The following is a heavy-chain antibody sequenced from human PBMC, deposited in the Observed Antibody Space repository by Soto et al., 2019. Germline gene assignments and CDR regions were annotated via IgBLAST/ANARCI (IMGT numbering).Heavy chain of an antibody. V-gene: IGHV3-23*01. CDR2: ITGNSARI. CDR1: DSTIRRYA. CDR3: AKNGDFDYDAFDV. D-gene: IGHD3-16*01. Sequence: RRLSFAASDSTIRRYAMSWVRQAPGKGLEWVSGITGNSARIYYADSVKGRFSISRDNSKNTLYLQMDTLRAEDTAVYYCAKNGDFDYDAFDVWGQGTVVTVSS. J-gene: IGHJ3*01.